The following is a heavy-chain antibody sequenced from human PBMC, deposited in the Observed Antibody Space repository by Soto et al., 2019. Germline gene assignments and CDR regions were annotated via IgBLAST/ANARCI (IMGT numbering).Heavy chain of an antibody. CDR1: GFTFSSYW. J-gene: IGHJ3*02. V-gene: IGHV3-74*01. Sequence: HPGGSLRLSCAASGFTFSSYWMHWVRQAPGKGLMWVSRINSDGSSTNYADSVRGRFTIARDNAKNTLYLHMNSLRAEDTAVYYCGRPSTIVGAPYAFDMWGQGTMVTVSS. CDR2: INSDGSST. D-gene: IGHD3-22*01. CDR3: GRPSTIVGAPYAFDM.